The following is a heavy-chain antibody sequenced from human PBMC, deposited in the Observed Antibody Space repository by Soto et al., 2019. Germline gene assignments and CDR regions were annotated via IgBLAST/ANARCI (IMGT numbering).Heavy chain of an antibody. D-gene: IGHD3-10*01. CDR1: EYTFTDYD. CDR2: MNPNSGNT. CDR3: ARGYGSCSYYGFHDAFDI. V-gene: IGHV1-8*01. Sequence: VPLVQSGAEVKKPGASVKVSCKASEYTFTDYDINWVRQATGQGLEWMGWMNPNSGNTGYAQKLQGRVTITSNTSISTTYMELSNLRSDDTAVYYCARGYGSCSYYGFHDAFDIWGQGTMVTVSS. J-gene: IGHJ3*02.